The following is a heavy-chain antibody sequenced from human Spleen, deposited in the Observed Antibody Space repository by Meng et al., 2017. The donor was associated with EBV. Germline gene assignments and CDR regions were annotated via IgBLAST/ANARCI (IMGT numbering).Heavy chain of an antibody. J-gene: IGHJ4*02. CDR1: GHSFTNYA. D-gene: IGHD5-12*01. Sequence: QVQFVHSGAEVKKPGASVKVSCRASGHSFTNYAIYWVRQAPGQRLEWMGWINAANGNTKYSQNFQGRVTFTRDTSARTAYMELSSLRSEDTAVYYCAREPSGYGDDDYWGQGTLVTVSS. CDR3: AREPSGYGDDDY. CDR2: INAANGNT. V-gene: IGHV1-3*01.